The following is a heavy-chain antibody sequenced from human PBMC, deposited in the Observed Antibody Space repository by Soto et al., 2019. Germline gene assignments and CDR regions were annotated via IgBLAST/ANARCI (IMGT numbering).Heavy chain of an antibody. D-gene: IGHD5-12*01. CDR1: GFTFSSYA. Sequence: GGSLRLSCAASGFTFSSYAMSWVRQAPGKGLEWVSAISGSGGSTYYADSVKGRFTISRDNSKNTLYLQMNSLRAEDTAVYYCAKDMANSYGGYDVDYWGQGTLLTVSS. V-gene: IGHV3-23*01. J-gene: IGHJ4*02. CDR3: AKDMANSYGGYDVDY. CDR2: ISGSGGST.